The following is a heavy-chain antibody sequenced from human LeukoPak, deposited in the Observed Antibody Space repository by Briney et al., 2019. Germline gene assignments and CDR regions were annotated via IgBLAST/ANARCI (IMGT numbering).Heavy chain of an antibody. J-gene: IGHJ4*02. CDR1: GYTFTSYG. CDR2: ISAYNGNT. CDR3: ARDRSGLRFGDY. Sequence: ASVKVSCKASGYTFTSYGISWVRQAPGQGLEWMGWISAYNGNTNYAQKLQGRVTMTTDTSTSTAYMELRSLRSDDTAAYYCARDRSGLRFGDYWGQGTLVTVSS. V-gene: IGHV1-18*01. D-gene: IGHD5-12*01.